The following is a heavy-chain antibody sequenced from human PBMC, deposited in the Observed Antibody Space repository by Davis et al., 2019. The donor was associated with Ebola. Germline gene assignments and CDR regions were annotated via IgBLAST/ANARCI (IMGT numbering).Heavy chain of an antibody. J-gene: IGHJ3*02. CDR1: GFTFSSYA. CDR2: LGLSADT. Sequence: GESLKISCAASGFTFSSYAMHWVRQAPGKGLEWVSTLGLSADTHCADSVKGRFTISRDNSKNTLHLQMNSLRVEDTAIYYCAKDTSNIWFDIWGQGTVVTVPS. CDR3: AKDTSNIWFDI. D-gene: IGHD1-26*01. V-gene: IGHV3-23*01.